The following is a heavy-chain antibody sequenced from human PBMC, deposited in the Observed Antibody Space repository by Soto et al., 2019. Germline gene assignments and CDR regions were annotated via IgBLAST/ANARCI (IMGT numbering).Heavy chain of an antibody. D-gene: IGHD2-15*01. V-gene: IGHV3-23*01. J-gene: IGHJ6*01. CDR2: ISGSGGST. CDR3: AKDSVAYGMEV. CDR1: VFTFSSYA. Sequence: VGSLRLSCASSVFTFSSYAMSCVRQAPGKWLEWVSAISGSGGSTYYADSVKGRFTISRDNSKNTLYLQMNSLRAEDTAVYYCAKDSVAYGMEVWGQGTTVSVS.